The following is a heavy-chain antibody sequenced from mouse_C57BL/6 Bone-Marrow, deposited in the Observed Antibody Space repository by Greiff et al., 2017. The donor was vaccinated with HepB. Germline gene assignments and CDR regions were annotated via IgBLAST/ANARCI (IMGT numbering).Heavy chain of an antibody. J-gene: IGHJ2*01. CDR3: ESRWLPFDY. CDR2: IHPNSGST. Sequence: QVQLKQPGAELVKPGASVKLSCKASGYTFTSYWMHWVKQRPGQGLEWIGMIHPNSGSTNYNAKFKSKATLTVDKASSTAYMQLSSLTSEDTAVYYCESRWLPFDYWGQGTTLTVSS. V-gene: IGHV1-64*01. CDR1: GYTFTSYW. D-gene: IGHD2-3*01.